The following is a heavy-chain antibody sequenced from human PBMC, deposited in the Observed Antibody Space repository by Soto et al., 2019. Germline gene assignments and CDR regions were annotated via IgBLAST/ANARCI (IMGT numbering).Heavy chain of an antibody. V-gene: IGHV1-69*12. CDR1: GGTFRSSA. CDR3: ATMKGGYQSYYYGMDV. CDR2: IIPIFGTA. D-gene: IGHD3-16*02. Sequence: QVQLVQSGAEVKKPGSSVKVSCKASGGTFRSSAISWVRQAPGQGLEWMGGIIPIFGTANYAQKFQGRVTITADESTRTAYMELSSLRSEDTAVYYCATMKGGYQSYYYGMDVWGQGTTVTVSS. J-gene: IGHJ6*02.